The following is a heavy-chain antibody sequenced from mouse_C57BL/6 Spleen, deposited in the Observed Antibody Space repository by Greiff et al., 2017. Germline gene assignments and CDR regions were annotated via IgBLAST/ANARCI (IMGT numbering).Heavy chain of an antibody. CDR3: ARASGISRVVDY. D-gene: IGHD1-1*01. V-gene: IGHV1-69*01. J-gene: IGHJ3*01. Sequence: QVQLQQSGAELVMPGASVKLSCKASGYTFTSYWMHWVKQRPGQGLEWIGEIDPSDSYTNYNQKFKGKSTLTVDKSSSAAYMQLSSLTSEDSAVYYCARASGISRVVDYWGQGTLVTVSA. CDR1: GYTFTSYW. CDR2: IDPSDSYT.